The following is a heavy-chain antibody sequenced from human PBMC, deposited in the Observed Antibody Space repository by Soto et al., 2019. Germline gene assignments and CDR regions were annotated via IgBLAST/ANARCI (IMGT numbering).Heavy chain of an antibody. V-gene: IGHV1-58*01. J-gene: IGHJ3*02. CDR1: GFTFTSSA. CDR3: AAASVNYYGSGTDI. Sequence: SVKVSCKASGFTFTSSAVQWVRQARGQRLEWIGWIVVGSGNTNYAQKFQERVTITGDMSTSTAYMELSSLGSEDTAVYYCAAASVNYYGSGTDIWGQGTMVTVSS. D-gene: IGHD3-10*01. CDR2: IVVGSGNT.